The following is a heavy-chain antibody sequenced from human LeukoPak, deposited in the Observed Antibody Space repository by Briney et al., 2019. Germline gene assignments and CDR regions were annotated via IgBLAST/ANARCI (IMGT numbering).Heavy chain of an antibody. D-gene: IGHD3-22*01. CDR1: GGSFSGYY. CDR2: INHSGST. J-gene: IGHJ4*02. Sequence: SETLSFTCAVYGGSFSGYYWSWIRQPPGKGLEWIGEINHSGSTNYNPSLKSRVTISVDTSKNQFSLKLSSVTAADTAVYYCARGRLPSTYYYDSSGYYSDYWGQGTLVTVSS. CDR3: ARGRLPSTYYYDSSGYYSDY. V-gene: IGHV4-34*01.